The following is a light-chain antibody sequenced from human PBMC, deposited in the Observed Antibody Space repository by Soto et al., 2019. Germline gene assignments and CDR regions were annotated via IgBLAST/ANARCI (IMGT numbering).Light chain of an antibody. V-gene: IGKV3-15*01. CDR3: QQYNKWPLS. J-gene: IGKJ4*01. CDR2: GAS. Sequence: EIVMTQSPPTLSVSPGGRATLSCRASQGVSSNLAWYQQKPGQAPRLLIYGASTMATGIPARFSGSESGTEFTLTISSLQSEDFAVYYCQQYNKWPLSFGGGTKVEIK. CDR1: QGVSSN.